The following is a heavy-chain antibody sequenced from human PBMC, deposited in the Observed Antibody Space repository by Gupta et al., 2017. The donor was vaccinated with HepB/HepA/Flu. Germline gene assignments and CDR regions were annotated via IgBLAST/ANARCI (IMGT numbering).Heavy chain of an antibody. CDR3: ARLLRNYRTAIAAADKHFDY. V-gene: IGHV4-39*01. CDR1: GGSISSSSYY. CDR2: IYYSGST. Sequence: QLQLQESGPGLVKPSETLSLTCTVSGGSISSSSYYWGWIRQPPGKGLEWIGSIYYSGSTYYNPSLKSRVTISVDTSKNQFSLKLSSVTAADTAVYYCARLLRNYRTAIAAADKHFDYWGQGTLVTVSS. D-gene: IGHD6-13*01. J-gene: IGHJ4*02.